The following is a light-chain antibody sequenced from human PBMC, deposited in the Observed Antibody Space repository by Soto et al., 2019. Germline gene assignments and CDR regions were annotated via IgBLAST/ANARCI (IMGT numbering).Light chain of an antibody. J-gene: IGKJ5*01. CDR1: QGIGDY. V-gene: IGKV1-27*01. CDR3: QQLMSYPIT. Sequence: DIQMTQSPSSLSASVGDRVTITCRASQGIGDYLAWYQQKPGQVPKLLIYSASTLQSGVPSRFSGSGSGTEFTLTINSLQPEDFATYYCQQLMSYPITFGQGTRLEIK. CDR2: SAS.